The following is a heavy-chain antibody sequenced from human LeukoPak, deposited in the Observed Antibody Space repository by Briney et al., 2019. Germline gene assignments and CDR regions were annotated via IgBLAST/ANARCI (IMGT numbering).Heavy chain of an antibody. V-gene: IGHV3-73*01. J-gene: IGHJ4*02. D-gene: IGHD3-22*01. Sequence: GGSLRLSCAASGFTFSGSAMHWVRQASGKGLEWVGRIRSKANSYATAYAASVKGRFTISRDDSKNTAYLQMNSLKTEDTAVYYCTFLYDRRGGDWGQGTLVTVSS. CDR1: GFTFSGSA. CDR2: IRSKANSYAT. CDR3: TFLYDRRGGD.